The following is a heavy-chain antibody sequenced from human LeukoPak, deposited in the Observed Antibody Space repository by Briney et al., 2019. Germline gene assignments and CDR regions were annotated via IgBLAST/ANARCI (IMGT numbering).Heavy chain of an antibody. V-gene: IGHV4-38-2*02. CDR1: AYSISDGFV. Sequence: SETLSLTCTVSAYSISDGFVWGWIRQAPGKGLEWIGSIYHSGTSYYNPSLKSRISMSVDTSKNQFSLNLSSVTAADTAVYYCTRLSHVAGAPKVSWFDPWGQGTLATVSS. CDR3: TRLSHVAGAPKVSWFDP. D-gene: IGHD1-26*01. CDR2: IYHSGTS. J-gene: IGHJ5*02.